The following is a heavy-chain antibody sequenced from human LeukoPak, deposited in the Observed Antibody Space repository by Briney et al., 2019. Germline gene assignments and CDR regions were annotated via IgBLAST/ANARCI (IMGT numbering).Heavy chain of an antibody. CDR2: IYTSGST. Sequence: SETLSLTCTVSGGSISSGSYYWSWIRQPAWKGLEWIGRIYTSGSTNYNPSLKSRVTISVDTSKNQFSLKLSSVTAADTAVYYCARGTFSGYDLYYFDYWGQGTLVTVSS. J-gene: IGHJ4*02. CDR1: GGSISSGSYY. D-gene: IGHD5-12*01. CDR3: ARGTFSGYDLYYFDY. V-gene: IGHV4-61*02.